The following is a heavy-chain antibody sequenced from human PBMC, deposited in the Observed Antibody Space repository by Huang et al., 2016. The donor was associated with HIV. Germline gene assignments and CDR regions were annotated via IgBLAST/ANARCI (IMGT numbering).Heavy chain of an antibody. Sequence: QLRESGPGLVTPSETLSLTCSASGTSMTSSTFYWGWFRQPPGRGLEWIGRVYVLGNTHDHPSLKSRVTIAIDTANKQYSMRLTSVTAADTAVYFCAREVRSVDTDRPDGYYYRGLDVWGQGTTVMVSS. V-gene: IGHV4-39*02. CDR1: GTSMTSSTFY. CDR3: AREVRSVDTDRPDGYYYRGLDV. D-gene: IGHD2-2*03. CDR2: VYVLGNT. J-gene: IGHJ6*02.